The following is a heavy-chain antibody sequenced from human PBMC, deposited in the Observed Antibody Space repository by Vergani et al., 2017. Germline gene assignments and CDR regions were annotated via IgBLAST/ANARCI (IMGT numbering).Heavy chain of an antibody. V-gene: IGHV3-49*04. CDR1: GFTFGDYA. CDR3: TREYYDFWSGYLDY. D-gene: IGHD3-3*01. Sequence: EVQLVESGGGLVQPGRSLRLSCTASGFTFGDYAMSWVRQAPGKGLEWVGFIRSKAYGGTTEYAASVKGRLTISRDDSKSIAYLQMNSLKTEDTAVYYCTREYYDFWSGYLDYWGQGTLVTVSS. CDR2: IRSKAYGGTT. J-gene: IGHJ4*02.